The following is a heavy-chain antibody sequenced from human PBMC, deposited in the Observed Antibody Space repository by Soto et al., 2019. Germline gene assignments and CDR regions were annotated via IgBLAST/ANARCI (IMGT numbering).Heavy chain of an antibody. CDR2: ISSSAVYI. CDR1: GLIIITYS. J-gene: IGHJ4*02. Sequence: GGSLRLSCAASGLIIITYSLSWVRQAPGKGLEGVASISSSAVYIDYADSVKGLFTISRNNANNSLYLQMNSLRAEETATYYGVRNGLDYDDSESLYFDNWGQGTLVTVSS. V-gene: IGHV3-21*01. CDR3: VRNGLDYDDSESLYFDN. D-gene: IGHD3-22*01.